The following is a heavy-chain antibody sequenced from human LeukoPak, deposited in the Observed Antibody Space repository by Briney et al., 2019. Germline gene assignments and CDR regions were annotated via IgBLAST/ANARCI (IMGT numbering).Heavy chain of an antibody. V-gene: IGHV1-69*04. CDR1: GGTFSSYA. CDR3: ARADYGDYFGAFDI. Sequence: SVKVSCKASGGTFSSYAISWVRQAPGQGLEWMGRIIPILGIANYAQKFQGRVTITADKSTSTAYMELSSLRSEDTAVYYCARADYGDYFGAFDIWGQGTMVAVSS. J-gene: IGHJ3*02. CDR2: IIPILGIA. D-gene: IGHD4-17*01.